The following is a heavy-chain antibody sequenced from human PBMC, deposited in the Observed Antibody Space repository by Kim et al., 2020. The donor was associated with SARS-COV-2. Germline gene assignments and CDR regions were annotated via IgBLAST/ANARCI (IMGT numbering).Heavy chain of an antibody. Sequence: GGSLRLSCAASGFTFSSYAMHWVRQAPGKGLEWVAVISYDGSNKYYADSVKGRFTISRDNSKNTLYLQMNSLRAEDTAVYYCARGWEFTMVRGVFYFGWFDPWGQGTLVTVSS. CDR2: ISYDGSNK. D-gene: IGHD3-10*01. J-gene: IGHJ5*02. CDR1: GFTFSSYA. V-gene: IGHV3-30-3*01. CDR3: ARGWEFTMVRGVFYFGWFDP.